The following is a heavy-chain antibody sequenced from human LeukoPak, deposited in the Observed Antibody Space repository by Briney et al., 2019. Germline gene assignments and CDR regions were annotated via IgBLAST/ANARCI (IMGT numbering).Heavy chain of an antibody. J-gene: IGHJ6*03. CDR2: IYSGGST. CDR3: ARAPGIAARQYYMDV. Sequence: GGSLRLSCAASGFTVSSNYMSWVRQAPGKGLEWVSVIYSGGSTYYADSVKGRFTISRDNSKSALYLQMNSLRAEDTAVYYCARAPGIAARQYYMDVWGKGTTVTVSS. CDR1: GFTVSSNY. D-gene: IGHD6-6*01. V-gene: IGHV3-53*01.